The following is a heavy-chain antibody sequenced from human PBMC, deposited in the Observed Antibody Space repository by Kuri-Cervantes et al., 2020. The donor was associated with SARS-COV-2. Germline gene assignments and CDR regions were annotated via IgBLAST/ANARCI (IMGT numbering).Heavy chain of an antibody. CDR1: GGTFSSYA. CDR3: AGGRGDGEYYDYVWGSYRYLDDAFDI. D-gene: IGHD3-16*02. Sequence: SVKVSCKASGGTFSSYAISWVRQAPGQGLEWMGGIIPVLGTPNYAQKVQGRVTMTRDTSTSTVYMELSSLRSEDTAVYYCAGGRGDGEYYDYVWGSYRYLDDAFDIWGQGTMVTDSS. CDR2: IIPVLGTP. J-gene: IGHJ3*02. V-gene: IGHV1-69*10.